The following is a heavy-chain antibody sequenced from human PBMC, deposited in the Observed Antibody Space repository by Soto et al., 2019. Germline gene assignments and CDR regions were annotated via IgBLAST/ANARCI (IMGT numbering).Heavy chain of an antibody. CDR2: TYYSGST. CDR3: ARWELTGPFDY. Sequence: SETLSLTCTVSGGSISSGDYYWSWIRQPPGKGLEWIGYTYYSGSTYYNPSLKSRVTISVDTSKNQFSLKLSSVTAADTAVYYCARWELTGPFDYWGQGTLVTVSS. CDR1: GGSISSGDYY. J-gene: IGHJ4*02. V-gene: IGHV4-30-4*01. D-gene: IGHD1-26*01.